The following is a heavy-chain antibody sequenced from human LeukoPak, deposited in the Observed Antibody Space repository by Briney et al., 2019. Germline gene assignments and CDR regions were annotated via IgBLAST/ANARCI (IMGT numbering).Heavy chain of an antibody. D-gene: IGHD6-19*01. V-gene: IGHV1-18*01. J-gene: IGHJ4*02. CDR2: ISPYNGNT. CDR1: GYTFPGYA. CDR3: ARSPAVAATRVDY. Sequence: ASVKVSCTASGYTFPGYAISWVRQAPGQGHEWMGWISPYNGNTNYARKFQGRVTMTTDTSTTTAYMELSSLRSDDTAVYYCARSPAVAATRVDYWGQGTLVTVSS.